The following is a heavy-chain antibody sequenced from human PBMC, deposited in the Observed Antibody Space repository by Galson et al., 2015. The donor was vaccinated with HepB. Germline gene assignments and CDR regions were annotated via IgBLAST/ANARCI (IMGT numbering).Heavy chain of an antibody. CDR1: GFIFSGYA. V-gene: IGHV3-23*01. CDR3: ARDYGAFDH. Sequence: SLRLSCAASGFIFSGYAMTWVRQAPGKGLEWVSSISGSGDTIYKADFLKGHFTISRDNSKNTLYLQMNSLRAEDTAVYYCARDYGAFDHWGQGTLVTVSS. CDR2: ISGSGDTI. D-gene: IGHD4-17*01. J-gene: IGHJ4*02.